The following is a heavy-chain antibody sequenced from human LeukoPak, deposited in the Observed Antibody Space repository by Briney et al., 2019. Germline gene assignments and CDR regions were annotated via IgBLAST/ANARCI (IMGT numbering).Heavy chain of an antibody. V-gene: IGHV3-7*01. J-gene: IGHJ4*02. D-gene: IGHD4-17*01. CDR3: ATLVYGDGFDS. CDR1: GYTLTELS. CDR2: IKLDGSET. Sequence: SCKVSGYTLTELSMHWVRQAPGKGLEWVANIKLDGSETYYVDSVKGRFTISRDNAKNSLYLQLNSLRAEDTAVYYCATLVYGDGFDSWGQGTLVTVSS.